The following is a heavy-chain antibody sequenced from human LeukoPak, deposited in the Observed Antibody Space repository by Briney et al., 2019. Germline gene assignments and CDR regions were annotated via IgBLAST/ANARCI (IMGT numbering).Heavy chain of an antibody. CDR1: GGTFTSYA. CDR2: IIPIYGTV. CDR3: AGEAPPNIGYCSTTNCYYFDY. Sequence: ASVKVSCKASGGTFTSYAISWVRQAPGQGLEWMGVIIPIYGTVNYAQEFQGRVTITADKSTTTAYMELSSLRSEDTAMYYCAGEAPPNIGYCSTTNCYYFDYWGQGTLVTVSS. D-gene: IGHD2-2*01. J-gene: IGHJ4*02. V-gene: IGHV1-69*06.